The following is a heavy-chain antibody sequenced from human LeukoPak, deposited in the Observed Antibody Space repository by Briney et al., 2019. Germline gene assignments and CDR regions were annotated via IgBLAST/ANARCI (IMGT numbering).Heavy chain of an antibody. Sequence: ASVKVSCKASGYTFTSYDFYWVRQAAGQGLEWMGWITPANAKTGYAQKFQGRLTITRNTSISTVYMELSTLRSEDTAVYYCARGGRPADYCGQGTLVTVSS. CDR2: ITPANAKT. CDR1: GYTFTSYD. J-gene: IGHJ4*02. CDR3: ARGGRPADY. V-gene: IGHV1-8*01.